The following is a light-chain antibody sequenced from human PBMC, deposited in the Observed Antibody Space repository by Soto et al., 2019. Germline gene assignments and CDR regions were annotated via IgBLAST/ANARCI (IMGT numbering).Light chain of an antibody. J-gene: IGKJ1*01. CDR1: QSISSY. V-gene: IGKV1-39*01. Sequence: DIQMTQSPSSLSASVGDRVTITCRASQSISSYLNWYQQKPGKAPNLLIYAASSLQSGVPSRFSGSASGTEFTLTISSMQPDDFATYYCQQYHGYSRTFGQGTKVDIK. CDR2: AAS. CDR3: QQYHGYSRT.